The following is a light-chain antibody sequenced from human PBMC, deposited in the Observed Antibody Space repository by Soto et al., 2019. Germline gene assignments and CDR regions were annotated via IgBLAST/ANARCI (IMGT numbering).Light chain of an antibody. CDR1: QSVSSN. CDR3: QQYNDWPRT. J-gene: IGKJ1*01. Sequence: EIVMTQSPATLSVSPGERATLSCRASQSVSSNLAWYQHKPGQAPRLLIYGASTRATGISARFSGSGSGTEFTLTISSLQSEDFAVYFCQQYNDWPRTFGQGTKVEIK. CDR2: GAS. V-gene: IGKV3-15*01.